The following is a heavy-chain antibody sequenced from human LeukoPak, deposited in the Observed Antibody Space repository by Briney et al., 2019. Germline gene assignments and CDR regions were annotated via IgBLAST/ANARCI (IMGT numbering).Heavy chain of an antibody. Sequence: GGSLRLSCAASGFTFSSYGMHWVRQAPGKGLEWVAVIWYDGSNKYYADSVKGRFTISRDNSKNTLYLQMNSLRAEDTAVYYCARWDASDAFGIWGQGTMVTVSS. CDR2: IWYDGSNK. V-gene: IGHV3-33*01. CDR1: GFTFSSYG. J-gene: IGHJ3*02. D-gene: IGHD1-26*01. CDR3: ARWDASDAFGI.